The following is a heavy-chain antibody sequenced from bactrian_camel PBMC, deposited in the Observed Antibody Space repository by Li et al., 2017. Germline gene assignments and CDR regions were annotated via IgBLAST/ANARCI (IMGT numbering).Heavy chain of an antibody. CDR2: IDKSGSP. D-gene: IGHD3*01. CDR3: AAAKGLPELLRGGYLSARSYNY. V-gene: IGHV3S53*01. Sequence: HVQLVESGGGSVEAGGSLRLSCAASGLPASGNCVAWFRQVPGKEREGVAAIDKSGSPTYTYSVMGRFTIAKDNVKNTLYLQMDNLKPEDTAIYYCAAAKGLPELLRGGYLSARSYNYWGRGTQVTVS. J-gene: IGHJ4*01. CDR1: GLPASGNC.